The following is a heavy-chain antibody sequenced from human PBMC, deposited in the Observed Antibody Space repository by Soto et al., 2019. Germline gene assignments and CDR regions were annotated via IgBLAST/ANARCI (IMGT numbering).Heavy chain of an antibody. CDR3: AKDTQYYYDSSGIPYYYYGMDV. D-gene: IGHD3-22*01. CDR2: ISYDGSNK. CDR1: GFTFSSYG. V-gene: IGHV3-30*18. Sequence: GGSLRLSCAASGFTFSSYGMHWVRQAPGKGLEWVAVISYDGSNKYYADSVKGRFTISRDNSKNTLYLQMNSLRAEDTAVYYCAKDTQYYYDSSGIPYYYYGMDVWGQGTTVTVSS. J-gene: IGHJ6*02.